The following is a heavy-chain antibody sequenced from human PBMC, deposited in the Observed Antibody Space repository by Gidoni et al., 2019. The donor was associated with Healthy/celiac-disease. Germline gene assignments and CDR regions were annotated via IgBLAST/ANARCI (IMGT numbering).Heavy chain of an antibody. CDR3: ARVGSLWFGEFPLYFDY. CDR1: GFTFSGYA. CDR2: ISGSGGST. V-gene: IGHV3-23*01. D-gene: IGHD3-10*01. J-gene: IGHJ4*02. Sequence: EVQLLESGGGLVQPGGSLRLSCAASGFTFSGYAMSWVRKAPGKGLEWVSAISGSGGSTYYADSVKGRFTISRDNSKNTLYLQMNSLRAEDTAVYYCARVGSLWFGEFPLYFDYWGQGTLVTVSS.